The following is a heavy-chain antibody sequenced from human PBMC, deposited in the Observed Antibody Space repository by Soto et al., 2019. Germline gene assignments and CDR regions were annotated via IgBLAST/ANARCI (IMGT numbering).Heavy chain of an antibody. CDR2: VHTSGST. J-gene: IGHJ6*02. D-gene: IGHD2-21*02. V-gene: IGHV4-4*07. CDR1: GDSISSYF. CDR3: ARDQLILPAHDFFYGSDV. Sequence: SETLSLTCTVSGDSISSYFWSWIRQPAGKGLEWIGRVHTSGSTTYNPSLKSRVTMSVDTSKSQFSLKLTSVTAEDTAVYYCARDQLILPAHDFFYGSDVWGQGAKVTVSS.